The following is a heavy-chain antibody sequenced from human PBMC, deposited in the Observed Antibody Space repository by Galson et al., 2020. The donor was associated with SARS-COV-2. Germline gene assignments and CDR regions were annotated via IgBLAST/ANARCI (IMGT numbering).Heavy chain of an antibody. D-gene: IGHD1-26*01. Sequence: ASVKVSCKVSGYTLTELSMHWVRQAPGKGLEWMGGFDPEDGETIYAQKFQGRVTMTEDTSTDTAYMELSSLRSEDTAVYYCATDSRGSYYPYWYFDLWGRGTLVTVSS. CDR1: GYTLTELS. V-gene: IGHV1-24*01. CDR2: FDPEDGET. J-gene: IGHJ2*01. CDR3: ATDSRGSYYPYWYFDL.